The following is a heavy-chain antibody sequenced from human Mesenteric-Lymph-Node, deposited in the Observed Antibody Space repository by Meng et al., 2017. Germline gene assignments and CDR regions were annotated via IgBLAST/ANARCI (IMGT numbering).Heavy chain of an antibody. J-gene: IGHJ4*01. V-gene: IGHV4-34*01. D-gene: IGHD4-23*01. CDR2: INHSGST. Sequence: SETLSLTCAVYGGSFSGDYWSWTRQPPGKGLEWIGEINHSGSTNYNPSLKRRVTISVDTSKNQFSLKLSSVTAADTAVYYCARGHDYGGNSPLYFDYWGQGTLVTVSS. CDR1: GGSFSGDY. CDR3: ARGHDYGGNSPLYFDY.